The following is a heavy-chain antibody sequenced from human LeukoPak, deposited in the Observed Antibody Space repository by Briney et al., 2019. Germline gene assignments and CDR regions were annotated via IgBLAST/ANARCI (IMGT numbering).Heavy chain of an antibody. CDR2: INSDASST. Sequence: PGGSLRLSCAASGFTFSSYWMHWVRQAPGKGLVWVSRINSDASSTSYADSVKGRFTISRDNAKNTLYLQMNSLRAEDTAVYYCARELRYGDPHFDYWGQGTLVTVSS. J-gene: IGHJ4*02. CDR1: GFTFSSYW. V-gene: IGHV3-74*01. D-gene: IGHD4-17*01. CDR3: ARELRYGDPHFDY.